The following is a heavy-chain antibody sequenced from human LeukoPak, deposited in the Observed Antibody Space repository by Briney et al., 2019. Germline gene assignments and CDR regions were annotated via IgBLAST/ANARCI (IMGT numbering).Heavy chain of an antibody. J-gene: IGHJ4*02. D-gene: IGHD3-22*01. CDR3: ARGGYYDSSGYYNY. V-gene: IGHV1-69*04. CDR2: IIPILGIA. Sequence: ASVKVSCKASGGTFSSYAISWVRQAPGQGLEWMGRIIPILGIANYAQKFQGRVTITADKSTSTAYMELSSLRSEDTAVYYCARGGYYDSSGYYNYWGQGTLVTVSS. CDR1: GGTFSSYA.